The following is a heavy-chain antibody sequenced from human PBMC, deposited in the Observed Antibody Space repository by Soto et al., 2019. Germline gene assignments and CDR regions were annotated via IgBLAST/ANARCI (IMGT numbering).Heavy chain of an antibody. Sequence: ASVKVSCKASGYTFTGYYMHWVRQAPGQGLEWMGWINPNSGGTNYAQKFQGWVTMTRDTSISTAYMELSRLRSDDTAVYYCARAKDPIAAAGYTLDYWGQGTLVTVSS. CDR2: INPNSGGT. CDR1: GYTFTGYY. CDR3: ARAKDPIAAAGYTLDY. J-gene: IGHJ4*02. D-gene: IGHD6-13*01. V-gene: IGHV1-2*04.